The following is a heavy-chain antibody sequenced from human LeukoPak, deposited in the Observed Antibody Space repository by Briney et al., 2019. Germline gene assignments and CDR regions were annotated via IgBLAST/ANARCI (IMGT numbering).Heavy chain of an antibody. D-gene: IGHD6-13*01. J-gene: IGHJ5*02. V-gene: IGHV3-23*01. Sequence: PGGSLRLSCAASGFTFSSYAMSWVRQAPGKGLEWVSAISGSGGSTYYADSVKGRFTISRDNSKNTLYLQMNSLRAEDTAVYYCAKRLTGWQQLVAGGWFDPWGQGTLVTVSS. CDR1: GFTFSSYA. CDR2: ISGSGGST. CDR3: AKRLTGWQQLVAGGWFDP.